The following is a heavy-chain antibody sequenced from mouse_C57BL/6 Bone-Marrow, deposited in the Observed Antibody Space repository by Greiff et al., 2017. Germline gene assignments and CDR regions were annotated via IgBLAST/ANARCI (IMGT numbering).Heavy chain of an antibody. D-gene: IGHD2-2*01. CDR2: IHPNSGST. CDR3: AREWVTAVWYFDV. J-gene: IGHJ1*03. Sequence: VQLQQPGAELVKPGASVKLSCKASGYTFTSYWMHWVKQRPGQGLEWIGMIHPNSGSTNYNEKFKSKATLTVDKSSSTAYMQLSSLTSEDSAVYYCAREWVTAVWYFDVWGTGTTVTVSS. V-gene: IGHV1-64*01. CDR1: GYTFTSYW.